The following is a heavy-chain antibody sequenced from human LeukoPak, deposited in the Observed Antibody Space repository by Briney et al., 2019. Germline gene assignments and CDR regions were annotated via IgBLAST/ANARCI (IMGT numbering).Heavy chain of an antibody. CDR1: GFTFTGYY. J-gene: IGHJ6*02. CDR2: INPNSGGA. CDR3: ARGPVVTLTLYYYYGMDV. Sequence: GASVKVSCKASGFTFTGYYMHWVRQAPGQGPEWMGWINPNSGGANYAQKFQGRVTMTRDTSFSTAYMELRRLTSDDTAVYYCARGPVVTLTLYYYYGMDVWGQGTTVTVSS. V-gene: IGHV1-2*02. D-gene: IGHD4-23*01.